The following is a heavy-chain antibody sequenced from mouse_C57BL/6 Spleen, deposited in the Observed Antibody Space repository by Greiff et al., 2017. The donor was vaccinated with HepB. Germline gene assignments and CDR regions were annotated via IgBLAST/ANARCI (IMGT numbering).Heavy chain of an antibody. Sequence: EVKLMESGGGLVKPGGSLKLSCAASGFTFSDYGMHWVRQAPEKGLEWVAYISSGSSTIYYADTVKGRFTISRDNAKNTLFLQMTSLRSEDTAMYYCARSDYSNPYYFDYWGQGTTLTVSS. CDR1: GFTFSDYG. J-gene: IGHJ2*01. V-gene: IGHV5-17*01. D-gene: IGHD2-5*01. CDR3: ARSDYSNPYYFDY. CDR2: ISSGSSTI.